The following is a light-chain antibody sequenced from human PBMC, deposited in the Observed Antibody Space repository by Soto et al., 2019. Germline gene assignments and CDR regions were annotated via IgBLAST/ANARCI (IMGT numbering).Light chain of an antibody. CDR2: AAS. CDR1: QGISSY. CDR3: QQTHAVPLT. Sequence: IQFAPSPSSLSSSLGDRVTITCRASQGISSYLAWYQQKPGKAPKLLIYAASSLQSGVPSRFSGSGSGTDFTLTISSLQPEDSATYYCQQTHAVPLTFGQGTRLEI. J-gene: IGKJ5*01. V-gene: IGKV1-39*01.